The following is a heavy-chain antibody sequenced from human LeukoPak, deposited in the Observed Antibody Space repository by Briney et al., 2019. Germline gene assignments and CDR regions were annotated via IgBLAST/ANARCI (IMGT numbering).Heavy chain of an antibody. J-gene: IGHJ4*02. V-gene: IGHV1-69*05. Sequence: SVKVSCKASGGTFSSYAISWVRQAPGQGLEWMGGIIPIFGTANYAQKFQGRVTITTDESTSTAYMELSSLRSEDTAVYYCARHCSSTSCYKGDAFDYWGQGTLVTVSS. CDR1: GGTFSSYA. CDR2: IIPIFGTA. D-gene: IGHD2-2*01. CDR3: ARHCSSTSCYKGDAFDY.